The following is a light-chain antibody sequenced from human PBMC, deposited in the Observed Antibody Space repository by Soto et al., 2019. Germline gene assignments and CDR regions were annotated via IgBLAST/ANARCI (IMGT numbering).Light chain of an antibody. V-gene: IGKV3-20*01. J-gene: IGKJ4*01. CDR2: GAS. Sequence: EIVLTQSPGTLSLSPGERATLSCRASQSVSSSYLAWYQQKPGQAPRLLIYGASSRATGIPERFSGSGSGTDVTLTISRLEPEVFAVYYCHQYGSSPPVTVGGGTKVEIK. CDR3: HQYGSSPPVT. CDR1: QSVSSSY.